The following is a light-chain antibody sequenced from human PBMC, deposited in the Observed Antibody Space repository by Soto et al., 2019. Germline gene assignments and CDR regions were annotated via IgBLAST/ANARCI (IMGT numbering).Light chain of an antibody. CDR3: CSYTSSSTPYV. J-gene: IGLJ1*01. Sequence: QSALTQPASVSGSPGQSITISCTGTSSDVGGYNYVSWYQQHPGKAPKLMIYDVSNRPSGVSNRFSGSKSGNTASLTISGRQDDEEADYYCCSYTSSSTPYVFGTGTKVTVL. CDR2: DVS. V-gene: IGLV2-14*01. CDR1: SSDVGGYNY.